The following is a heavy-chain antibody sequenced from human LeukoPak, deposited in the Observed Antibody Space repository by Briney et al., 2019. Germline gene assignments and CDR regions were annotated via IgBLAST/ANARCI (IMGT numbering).Heavy chain of an antibody. CDR1: GFTFSSYA. CDR3: ARGRYYGSGSPLSWFDP. D-gene: IGHD3-10*01. CDR2: ISYDGSNK. Sequence: PGGSLRLSCAASGFTFSSYAMHWVRQAPGKGLEWVAVISYDGSNKYYADSVKGRFTISRDSSKNTLYLQMNSLRAEDTAVYYCARGRYYGSGSPLSWFDPWGQGTLVTVSS. V-gene: IGHV3-30*04. J-gene: IGHJ5*02.